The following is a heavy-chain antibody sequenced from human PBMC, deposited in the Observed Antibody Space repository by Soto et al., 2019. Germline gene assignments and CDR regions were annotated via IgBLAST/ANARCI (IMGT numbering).Heavy chain of an antibody. CDR3: ARVRGISIFLSEVDP. CDR1: GYTFTTYG. J-gene: IGHJ5*02. D-gene: IGHD3-9*01. Sequence: QVQLVQSGAEVMKPGASVKVSCKASGYTFTTYGISWVRQAPGQGLEWMGWISAYNGNTKYAQKFQGRVTMTTDTSTHTAYMELRSLRSDDTAVYYCARVRGISIFLSEVDPWCQGTLVNVSS. CDR2: ISAYNGNT. V-gene: IGHV1-18*01.